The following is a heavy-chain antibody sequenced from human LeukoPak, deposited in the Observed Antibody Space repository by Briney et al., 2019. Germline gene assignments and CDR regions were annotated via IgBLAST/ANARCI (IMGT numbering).Heavy chain of an antibody. Sequence: SETLSLTCDVSGGFISSGLYSWSWIRQPLGKGLEWIGYIYHTGSTYYNPSLKSRVTISVDTFKNQFSLRLSSVTAADTAVYYCARLQYCSGTSCYWFDPWGQGTLVTVSS. D-gene: IGHD2-2*01. CDR3: ARLQYCSGTSCYWFDP. J-gene: IGHJ5*02. CDR1: GGFISSGLYS. V-gene: IGHV4-30-2*01. CDR2: IYHTGST.